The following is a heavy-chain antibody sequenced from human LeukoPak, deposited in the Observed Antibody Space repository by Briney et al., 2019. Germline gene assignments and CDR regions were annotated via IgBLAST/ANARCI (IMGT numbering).Heavy chain of an antibody. CDR2: IDAKSGGT. CDR3: ARWRGYSSGWSGPFDD. J-gene: IGHJ4*02. V-gene: IGHV1-2*02. CDR1: GYTFTGHY. D-gene: IGHD6-13*01. Sequence: ASVKVSCKASGYTFTGHYMHWVRQAPGQGLEWMGWIDAKSGGTKYAQRFQGRVTMTRDTSINTGYMELSSLTSDDTAVYYCARWRGYSSGWSGPFDDWGREPWSPSPQ.